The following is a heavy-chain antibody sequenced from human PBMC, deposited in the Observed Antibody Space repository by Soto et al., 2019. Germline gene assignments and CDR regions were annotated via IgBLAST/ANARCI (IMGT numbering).Heavy chain of an antibody. Sequence: QVQLVQSGAEVKKPGASVKVSCKASGYTFTSYDINRVRQATGQGLEWMGWMNANSGKTGYAQKFQGRVSTTWNTSISMGYMELASLCSADTAVYYCASEDSCGWSKDWGQGTLVTVSS. D-gene: IGHD6-19*01. CDR1: GYTFTSYD. CDR3: ASEDSCGWSKD. J-gene: IGHJ4*02. V-gene: IGHV1-8*01. CDR2: MNANSGKT.